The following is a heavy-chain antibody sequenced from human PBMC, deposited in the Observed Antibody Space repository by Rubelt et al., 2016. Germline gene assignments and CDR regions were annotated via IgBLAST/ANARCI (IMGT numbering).Heavy chain of an antibody. Sequence: ELQLVESGGGVVQPGGSLRLSCAASGFTFSSFAMSWVRQAPGKGLEWVSGISGSGGSTYYADSVKGRFTITRDNSKNTLVLQMNSLGAEDTAGYYCAKEGSIADDYWGQGTLVTVSS. CDR3: AKEGSIADDY. V-gene: IGHV3-23*04. J-gene: IGHJ4*02. D-gene: IGHD6-6*01. CDR1: GFTFSSFA. CDR2: ISGSGGST.